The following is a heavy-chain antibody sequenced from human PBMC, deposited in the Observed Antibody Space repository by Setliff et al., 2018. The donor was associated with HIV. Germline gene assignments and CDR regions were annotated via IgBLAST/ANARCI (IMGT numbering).Heavy chain of an antibody. Sequence: GGSLRLSWAASGFTVTTYWMSWVRQAPGKGLEWVANIKQDGSEKYYLDSVKGRFTISRDNSKNTLSLQMNSLRAEDTAVYYCAKTREINNFWSGIDYWGQGTLVTVSS. D-gene: IGHD3-3*01. V-gene: IGHV3-7*03. CDR2: IKQDGSEK. CDR3: AKTREINNFWSGIDY. J-gene: IGHJ4*02. CDR1: GFTVTTYW.